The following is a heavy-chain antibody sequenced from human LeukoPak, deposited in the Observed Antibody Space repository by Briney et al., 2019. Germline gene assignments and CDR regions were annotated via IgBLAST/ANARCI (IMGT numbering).Heavy chain of an antibody. J-gene: IGHJ4*02. V-gene: IGHV1-2*02. Sequence: GGSLRLSCAASGYTFTGYYLHWVRQAPGQGLEWMGWINSNSGGTNYAQKFQDRVTMTRDTSITTAYMELSRLRSDDTAVYYCARDGPWGATNLLDYWGQGTLVTVSS. D-gene: IGHD1-26*01. CDR1: GYTFTGYY. CDR3: ARDGPWGATNLLDY. CDR2: INSNSGGT.